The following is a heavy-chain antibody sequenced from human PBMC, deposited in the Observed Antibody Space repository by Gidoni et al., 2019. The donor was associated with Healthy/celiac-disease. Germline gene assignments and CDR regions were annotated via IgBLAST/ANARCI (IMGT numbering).Heavy chain of an antibody. CDR2: INPNSGGT. Sequence: QVQLVQSGAEVKKPGASVKVSCKASGYTFTGYYMHWVRQAPGQGLEWMGWINPNSGGTNYAQKFQGRVTMTRDTSISTAYMELSRLRSDDTAVYYCARVIAVAGLRRAWFDPWGQGTLVTVSS. D-gene: IGHD6-19*01. CDR3: ARVIAVAGLRRAWFDP. V-gene: IGHV1-2*02. J-gene: IGHJ5*02. CDR1: GYTFTGYY.